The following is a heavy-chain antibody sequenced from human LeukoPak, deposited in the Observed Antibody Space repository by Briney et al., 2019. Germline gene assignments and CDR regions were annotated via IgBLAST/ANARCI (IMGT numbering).Heavy chain of an antibody. CDR1: GFTFGSFA. CDR2: MCCRGGST. Sequence: GGSLRLFCEASGFTFGSFAMYGVRQAPGKGRDWIAGMCCRGGSTHYGDSVKGRFTISRDNSENTVYLQINSLRADDTAVYHCGKTTAGYSSGQKPAWPVDYWGQGTLVTVSS. D-gene: IGHD5-18*01. J-gene: IGHJ4*02. CDR3: GKTTAGYSSGQKPAWPVDY. V-gene: IGHV3-23*01.